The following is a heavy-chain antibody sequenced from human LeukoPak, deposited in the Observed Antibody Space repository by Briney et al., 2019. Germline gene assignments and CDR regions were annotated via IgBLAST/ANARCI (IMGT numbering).Heavy chain of an antibody. D-gene: IGHD3-10*01. CDR1: GGTFSSYA. CDR2: IIPIFGTA. Sequence: ASVKVSCKASGGTFSSYAISWVRQAPGQGLEWMGRIIPIFGTANYAQKFQGRVTITTDESTSTAYMKLSSLRSEDTAVYYCARENFRRITMVRWALDYWGQGTLVTVSS. V-gene: IGHV1-69*05. CDR3: ARENFRRITMVRWALDY. J-gene: IGHJ4*02.